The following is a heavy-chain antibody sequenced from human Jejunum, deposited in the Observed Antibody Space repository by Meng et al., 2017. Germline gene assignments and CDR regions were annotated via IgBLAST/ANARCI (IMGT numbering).Heavy chain of an antibody. Sequence: GESLKISCVASGFAFGSYIMTWVRQAPGKGLEYVSSMSGSGGMTYYADSVKGRFTISRDNSKNTLYPQMNSLGGDDTTTYYCGKVDPITAHTSGWYGVDYWGQGTLVTVSS. CDR2: MSGSGGMT. D-gene: IGHD6-13*01. V-gene: IGHV3-23*01. CDR1: GFAFGSYI. CDR3: GKVDPITAHTSGWYGVDY. J-gene: IGHJ4*02.